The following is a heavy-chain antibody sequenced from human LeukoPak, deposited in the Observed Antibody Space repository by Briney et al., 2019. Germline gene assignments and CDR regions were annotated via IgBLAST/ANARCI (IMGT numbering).Heavy chain of an antibody. CDR2: INHSGST. Sequence: SETLSLTCAVYGGSFSGYYWSWIRQPPGKGLEWIGEINHSGSTNYNPSLKSRVTISVDTSKNQFSLKLSSVTAADTAVYYCARGIYSNYDFWSGYRYNWFDPWGQGTLVTVSS. J-gene: IGHJ5*02. CDR3: ARGIYSNYDFWSGYRYNWFDP. V-gene: IGHV4-34*01. D-gene: IGHD3-3*01. CDR1: GGSFSGYY.